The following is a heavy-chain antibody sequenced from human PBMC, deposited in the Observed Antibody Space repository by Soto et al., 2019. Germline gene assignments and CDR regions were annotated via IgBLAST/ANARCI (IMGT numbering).Heavy chain of an antibody. CDR2: MNPNSGNT. CDR3: ARVGSGLRPNYYYYGMDV. Sequence: QVQLVQSGAEVKKPGASVKVSCKASGYTFTSYDINWVRQATGQGLEWMGWMNPNSGNTGYAQKFQGRVTMTRNTSISTAYMELSSLRSEDTAMYYCARVGSGLRPNYYYYGMDVWGQGTTVTVSS. CDR1: GYTFTSYD. V-gene: IGHV1-8*01. J-gene: IGHJ6*02. D-gene: IGHD3-10*01.